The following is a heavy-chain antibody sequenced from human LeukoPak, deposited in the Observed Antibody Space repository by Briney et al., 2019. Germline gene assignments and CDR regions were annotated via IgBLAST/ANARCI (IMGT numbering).Heavy chain of an antibody. J-gene: IGHJ4*02. D-gene: IGHD3-22*01. CDR2: INHSGST. CDR1: AGSFNGYY. V-gene: IGHV4-34*01. CDR3: ARVYYDSSPFVYYFDY. Sequence: PSETLSLTCAVYAGSFNGYYWSWIRQPPGKGLEWIGEINHSGSTNYNPSLKSRVTISVDTSKNQFSLKLSSVTAADTAVYYCARVYYDSSPFVYYFDYWGQGTLVTVSS.